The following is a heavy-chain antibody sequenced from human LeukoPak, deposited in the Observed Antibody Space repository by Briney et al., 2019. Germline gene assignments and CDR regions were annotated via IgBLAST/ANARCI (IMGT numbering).Heavy chain of an antibody. CDR1: GGSISSYY. D-gene: IGHD5-12*01. CDR2: IYYSGST. J-gene: IGHJ4*02. CDR3: ARVSGYDWESFYDY. V-gene: IGHV4-59*01. Sequence: SETLSLTCTVSGGSISSYYWSWIRQPPGKGLEWIGYIYYSGSTNYNPSLKSRVTISVDASKNQFSLKLSSVTAADTAMYYCARVSGYDWESFYDYWGQGSLVTVSS.